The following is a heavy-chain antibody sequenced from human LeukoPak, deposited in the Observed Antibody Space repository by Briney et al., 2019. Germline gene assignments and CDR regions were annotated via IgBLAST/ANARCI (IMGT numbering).Heavy chain of an antibody. CDR3: ARSLSCSSSSCYMDY. CDR1: GFTFTTYW. V-gene: IGHV3-7*01. J-gene: IGHJ4*02. D-gene: IGHD2-2*02. Sequence: GGSLRLSCAASGFTFTTYWMSWVRQAPGKGLEWVANIRQDESEKYYVDSVKGRFTVSRDNTKKSLYLQMSSLRAEDTAVYYCARSLSCSSSSCYMDYWGQGPLVTFSS. CDR2: IRQDESEK.